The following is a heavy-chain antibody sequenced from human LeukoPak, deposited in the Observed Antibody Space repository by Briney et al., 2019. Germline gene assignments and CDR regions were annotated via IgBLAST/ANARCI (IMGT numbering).Heavy chain of an antibody. CDR3: ARERSEMATIYYYYYMDV. CDR2: IYYSGST. D-gene: IGHD5-24*01. CDR1: GGSISSYY. Sequence: SETLSFTCTVSGGSISSYYWSWIRQPPGKGLEWIGYIYYSGSTNYNPSLKSRVTISVDTSKNQFSLKLSSVTAADTAVYYCARERSEMATIYYYYYMDVWGKGTTVTVSS. J-gene: IGHJ6*03. V-gene: IGHV4-59*01.